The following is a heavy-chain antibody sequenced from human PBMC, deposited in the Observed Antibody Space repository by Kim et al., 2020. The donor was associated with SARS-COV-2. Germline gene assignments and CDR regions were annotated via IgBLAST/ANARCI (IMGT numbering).Heavy chain of an antibody. CDR3: AKFGSSPVEWLRLATAENWFDP. V-gene: IGHV3-23*01. J-gene: IGHJ5*02. CDR2: ISGSGGST. Sequence: GGSLRLSCAASGFTFSSYAMSWVRQAPGKGLEWVSAISGSGGSTYYADSVKGRFTISRDNSKNTLYLQMNSLRAEDTAVYYCAKFGSSPVEWLRLATAENWFDPWGQGTLVTVSS. D-gene: IGHD5-12*01. CDR1: GFTFSSYA.